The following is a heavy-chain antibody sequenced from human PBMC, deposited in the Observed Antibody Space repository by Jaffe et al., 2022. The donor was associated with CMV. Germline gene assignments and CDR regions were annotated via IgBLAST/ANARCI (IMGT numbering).Heavy chain of an antibody. CDR2: INHSGST. Sequence: QVQLQQWGAGLLKPSETLSLTCAVYGGSFSGYYWSWIRQPPGKGLEWIGEINHSGSTNYNPSLKSRVTISVDTSKNQFSLKLSSVTAADTAVYYCARLRSILWSLTESSFFDYWGQGTLVTVSS. CDR3: ARLRSILWSLTESSFFDY. CDR1: GGSFSGYY. J-gene: IGHJ4*02. V-gene: IGHV4-34*01. D-gene: IGHD2-21*01.